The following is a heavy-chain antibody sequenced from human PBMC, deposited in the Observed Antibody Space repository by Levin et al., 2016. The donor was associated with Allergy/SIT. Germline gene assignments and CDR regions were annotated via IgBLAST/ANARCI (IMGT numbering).Heavy chain of an antibody. CDR1: GFSFSSYE. CDR3: AKDPRGPDY. CDR2: IHIDGSV. V-gene: IGHV3-48*03. D-gene: IGHD5-12*01. J-gene: IGHJ4*02. Sequence: GGSLRLSCAASGFSFSSYEMIWVRQAPGKGLEWISYIHIDGSVYYADSVKGRFTISRDNAKNSLYLQMNSLRAEDTAVYYCAKDPRGPDYWGQGTLVTVSS.